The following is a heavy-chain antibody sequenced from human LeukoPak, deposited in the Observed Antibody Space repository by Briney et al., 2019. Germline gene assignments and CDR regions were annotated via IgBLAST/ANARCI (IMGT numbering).Heavy chain of an antibody. CDR3: AREVLGFDN. D-gene: IGHD1-26*01. V-gene: IGHV3-7*01. CDR1: GFTFSNYA. Sequence: GSLRLSCAASGFTFSNYAMSWVRQAPGKGLEWVANIKQDGSEKNYVDSVEGRFTISRDNAKNSLYLQMNNLRAEDTAVYYCAREVLGFDNWGQGTLVTVSS. J-gene: IGHJ4*02. CDR2: IKQDGSEK.